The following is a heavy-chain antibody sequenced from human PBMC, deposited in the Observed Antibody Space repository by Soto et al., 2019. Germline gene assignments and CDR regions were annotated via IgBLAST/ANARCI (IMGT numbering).Heavy chain of an antibody. Sequence: QLHLVHSGAVVKKPGASVTVSCSASGYPVTAYYMHWVRQAPGRGLEWMGGINPATGASKYTQTWQGRVTMTRDTSTSTAFMELSGLTSEDTAVFYCARGGGVGVAGSAAFDMWGQGTLVTVSS. CDR3: ARGGGVGVAGSAAFDM. CDR2: INPATGAS. J-gene: IGHJ3*02. V-gene: IGHV1-2*02. D-gene: IGHD3-3*01. CDR1: GYPVTAYY.